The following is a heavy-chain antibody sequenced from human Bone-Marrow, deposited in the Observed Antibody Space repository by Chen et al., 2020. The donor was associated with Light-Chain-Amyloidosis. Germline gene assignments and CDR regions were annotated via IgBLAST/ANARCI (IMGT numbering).Heavy chain of an antibody. J-gene: IGHJ5*02. V-gene: IGHV3-48*01. CDR3: ARRSYGGPDR. CDR1: GFAFSNYG. CDR2: ISGSSSAI. Sequence: EVQLVESGGVLVQPGASLRLSCSASGFAFSNYGMNWVRQAPGKGLEWISYISGSSSAISYADSVNGRFTISRDNAKNSLSLQMNSLRAEDTAIYYCARRSYGGPDRWGQGTLVTVSS. D-gene: IGHD4-17*01.